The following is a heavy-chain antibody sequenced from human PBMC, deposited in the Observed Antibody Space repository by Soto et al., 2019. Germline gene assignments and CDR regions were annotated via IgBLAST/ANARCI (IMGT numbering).Heavy chain of an antibody. CDR3: ARGSADYDILTGYYPEPYYYYYYIDV. Sequence: ASVKVSCKASGYTFTRYYMHWVRQAPGQGLEGMGIINPSGGSTSYAQKFQGRVTMTRDTSTSTVYMELSSLRSEDTAVYYCARGSADYDILTGYYPEPYYYYYYIDVWGKGTTVTVSS. J-gene: IGHJ6*03. V-gene: IGHV1-46*03. CDR1: GYTFTRYY. CDR2: INPSGGST. D-gene: IGHD3-9*01.